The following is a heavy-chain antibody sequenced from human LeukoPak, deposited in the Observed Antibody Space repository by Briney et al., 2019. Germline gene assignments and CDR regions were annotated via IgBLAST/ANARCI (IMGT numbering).Heavy chain of an antibody. V-gene: IGHV4-34*01. CDR1: GGSFSGYY. CDR3: ARGNVWNTVTKQYCFDC. Sequence: SETLSLTCAVYGGSFSGYYWSWIRQPPGKGLEWIGEINHSGSTNYNPSLKSRVTISVDTSKKQFSLKLSSVTAADTAVYYCARGNVWNTVTKQYCFDCWGQGTLVTVPS. D-gene: IGHD4-17*01. J-gene: IGHJ4*02. CDR2: INHSGST.